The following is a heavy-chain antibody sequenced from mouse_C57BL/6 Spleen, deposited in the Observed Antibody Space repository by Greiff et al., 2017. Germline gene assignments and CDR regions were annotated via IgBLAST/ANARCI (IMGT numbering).Heavy chain of an antibody. J-gene: IGHJ1*03. CDR2: INPNNGGT. D-gene: IGHD2-2*01. V-gene: IGHV1-18*01. CDR1: GYTFTDYY. Sequence: VQLKESGPELVKPGASVKIPCKASGYTFTDYYMDWVKQSHGKSLEWIGDINPNNGGTIYNQKFKGKATLTVDKSSSTAYMELRSLTSEDTAGYYGERSANGNDEERYFDVWGTGTTVTVSS. CDR3: ERSANGNDEERYFDV.